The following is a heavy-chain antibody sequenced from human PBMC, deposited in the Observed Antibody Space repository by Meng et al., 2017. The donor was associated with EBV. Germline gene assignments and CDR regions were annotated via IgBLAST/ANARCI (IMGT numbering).Heavy chain of an antibody. CDR2: IYNGGTT. CDR1: GASVSGGTFH. V-gene: IGHV4-61*01. CDR3: AKSSSSTPGVVDS. Sequence: LQGSGPGLVKPSGTLSLTCTVSGASVSGGTFHWSWIRQPPGKELQWIGDIYNGGTTIYNPSLKSRVTIFLETSRNQFSLGLRSVTTADTAVYYCAKSSSSTPGVVDSWGQGTLVTVSS. J-gene: IGHJ4*02. D-gene: IGHD2-2*01.